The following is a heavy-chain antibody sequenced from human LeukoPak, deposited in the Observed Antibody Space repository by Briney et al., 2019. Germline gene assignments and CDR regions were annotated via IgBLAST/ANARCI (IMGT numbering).Heavy chain of an antibody. CDR1: GFTFSSYG. J-gene: IGHJ5*02. Sequence: GGSLRLSCAASGFTFSSYGMSWVRQAPGKGLEWVSAISGSGGSTYYADSVKGRFTISRDNAKNSLHLQMNSLRAEDTAVYYCASLYGSGPNWFDPWGQGTLATVSS. CDR2: ISGSGGST. D-gene: IGHD3-10*01. CDR3: ASLYGSGPNWFDP. V-gene: IGHV3-23*01.